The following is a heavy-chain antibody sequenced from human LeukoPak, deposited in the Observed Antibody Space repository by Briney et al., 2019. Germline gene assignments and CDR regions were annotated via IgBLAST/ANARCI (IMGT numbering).Heavy chain of an antibody. D-gene: IGHD6-13*01. CDR3: AKDPEIAAAGQYYYYYYGMDV. Sequence: ASVKVSCKASGYTFTGYYMHWVRQAPGQGFEWMGWINPNSGGTNYAQKFQGRVTMTRDTSISTAYMELSRLRSDDTAVYYCAKDPEIAAAGQYYYYYYGMDVWGQGTTVTVSS. CDR1: GYTFTGYY. V-gene: IGHV1-2*02. CDR2: INPNSGGT. J-gene: IGHJ6*02.